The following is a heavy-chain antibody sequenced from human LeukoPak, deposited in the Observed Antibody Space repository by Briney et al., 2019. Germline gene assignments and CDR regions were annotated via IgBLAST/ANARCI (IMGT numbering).Heavy chain of an antibody. CDR1: VGSLSGYY. CDR3: ARAHPGGPGDIVVVPAALNFDY. V-gene: IGHV4-34*01. D-gene: IGHD2-2*01. J-gene: IGHJ4*02. CDR2: INLSGST. Sequence: SETLSLTCAVYVGSLSGYYWSWIRQPPRKGLEWIGEINLSGSTNYNPPLKSRATIPVDTSKNQFSLKLSSVTAADTAVYYCARAHPGGPGDIVVVPAALNFDYWGQGTLVTVSP.